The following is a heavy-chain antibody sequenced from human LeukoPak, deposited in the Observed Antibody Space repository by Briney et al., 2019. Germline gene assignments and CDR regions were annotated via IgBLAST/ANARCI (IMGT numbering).Heavy chain of an antibody. CDR2: IKEDGSEK. D-gene: IGHD6-13*01. CDR1: GFTFSRHW. J-gene: IGHJ4*02. V-gene: IGHV3-7*01. Sequence: GGSLRLSCAASGFTFSRHWMSWVRQAPGKGLEGVANIKEDGSEKYYVASMKGRFTISRDNARNSLYLQMNSLRAEDTAVYYCAREVHAAVTDFDYWGQGTLVTVSS. CDR3: AREVHAAVTDFDY.